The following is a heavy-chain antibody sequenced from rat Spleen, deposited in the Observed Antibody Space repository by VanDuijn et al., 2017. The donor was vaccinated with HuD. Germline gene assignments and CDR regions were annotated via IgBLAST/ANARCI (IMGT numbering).Heavy chain of an antibody. CDR1: GFTFSNYD. CDR3: ASHDGKYGGYSDYFDY. D-gene: IGHD1-11*01. J-gene: IGHJ2*01. Sequence: EVQLVESGGGLVQPGRSMKLSCAASGFTFSNYDMAWVRQAPTKGLEWVASISYDGSSTYYRDSVKGRFTISRDNAKSTLYLQMDSLRSEDTATYYCASHDGKYGGYSDYFDYWGQGVMVTVSS. V-gene: IGHV5-25*01. CDR2: ISYDGSST.